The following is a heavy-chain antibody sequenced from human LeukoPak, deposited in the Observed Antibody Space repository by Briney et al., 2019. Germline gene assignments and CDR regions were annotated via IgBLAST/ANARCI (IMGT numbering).Heavy chain of an antibody. D-gene: IGHD3-22*01. J-gene: IGHJ4*02. CDR2: ISYDGSNK. Sequence: PGRSLRLPCAASGFTFSSYAMHWVRQAPGKGLEWVAVISYDGSNKYYADSAKGRFTISRDNSKNTLYLQMNSLRAEDTVVYYCARASSGYYYGDYWGQGTLVTVSS. V-gene: IGHV3-30-3*01. CDR1: GFTFSSYA. CDR3: ARASSGYYYGDY.